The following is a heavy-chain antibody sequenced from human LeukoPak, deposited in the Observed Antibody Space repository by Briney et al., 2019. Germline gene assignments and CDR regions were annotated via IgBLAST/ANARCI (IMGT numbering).Heavy chain of an antibody. CDR3: ARAGGITIFGVVPDNWFDP. Sequence: GRSLRLSCAASGFTFDTYGMHWVRQAPGKGLEWVAVISHDGVDKYYADSVKGRFTISRDNAKNSLYLQMNSLRVEDTAVYYCARAGGITIFGVVPDNWFDPWGQGTLVTVSS. V-gene: IGHV3-30*03. D-gene: IGHD3-3*01. J-gene: IGHJ5*02. CDR1: GFTFDTYG. CDR2: ISHDGVDK.